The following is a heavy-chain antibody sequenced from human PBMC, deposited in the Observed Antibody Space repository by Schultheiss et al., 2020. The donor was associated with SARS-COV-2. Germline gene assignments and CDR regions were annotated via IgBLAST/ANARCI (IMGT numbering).Heavy chain of an antibody. D-gene: IGHD2-8*01. CDR2: ISAYNGNT. V-gene: IGHV1-18*01. J-gene: IGHJ6*02. Sequence: ASVKVSCKASGYTFTSYDINWVRQATGQGLEWMGWISAYNGNTNYAQKLQGRVTMTTDTSTSTAYMELRSLRSDDTAVYYCARDQDIVLMVYAPYYYYGMDVWGQGTTVTVSS. CDR1: GYTFTSYD. CDR3: ARDQDIVLMVYAPYYYYGMDV.